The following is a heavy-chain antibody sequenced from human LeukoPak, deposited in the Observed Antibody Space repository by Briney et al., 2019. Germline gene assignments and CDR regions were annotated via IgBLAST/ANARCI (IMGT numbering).Heavy chain of an antibody. CDR1: GYTFTSYY. J-gene: IGHJ4*02. V-gene: IGHV1-46*03. CDR2: INPSGGST. CDR3: ASDSAAAGTDY. Sequence: GASVKVSCKASGYTFTSYYMHWVRQAPGQGLEWMGIINPSGGSTSYAQKFQGRVTMTRDTSTCTVYMELSSLRSEDTAVYYCASDSAAAGTDYWGQGTLVTVSS. D-gene: IGHD6-13*01.